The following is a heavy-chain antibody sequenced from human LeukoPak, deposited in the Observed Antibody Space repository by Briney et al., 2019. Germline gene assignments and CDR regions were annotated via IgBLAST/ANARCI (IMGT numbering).Heavy chain of an antibody. Sequence: PGGSLRLSCTASGFTFSGYWMNWVRQAPGKGLVWVSRIGSDGGSTTYADSVKGRFTISRDNAKKTLYLQMNSLRADDTGVYYCAADGEYAFLVWGQGTMLTVSS. V-gene: IGHV3-74*03. CDR2: IGSDGGST. CDR1: GFTFSGYW. J-gene: IGHJ3*01. CDR3: AADGEYAFLV. D-gene: IGHD2/OR15-2a*01.